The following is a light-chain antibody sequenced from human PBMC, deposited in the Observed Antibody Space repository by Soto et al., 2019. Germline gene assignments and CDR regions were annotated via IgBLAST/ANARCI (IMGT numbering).Light chain of an antibody. V-gene: IGKV1-39*01. CDR2: TAS. Sequence: SPSTPSSSIGDRVTITCRAGQSISILLSWCQQKPGKAPNLLMYTASNFQSGVPSRFSGSGSGTDFTLTIISLQPEDFATYYCQQSYSTPISFGQGTRLEI. CDR3: QQSYSTPIS. CDR1: QSISIL. J-gene: IGKJ5*01.